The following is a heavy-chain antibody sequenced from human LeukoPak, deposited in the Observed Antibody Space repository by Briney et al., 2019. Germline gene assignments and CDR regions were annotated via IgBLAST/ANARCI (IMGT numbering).Heavy chain of an antibody. CDR1: GYTFTGYY. V-gene: IGHV1-2*02. CDR2: INPNSGGT. D-gene: IGHD6-13*01. Sequence: ASVKVSCKASGYTFTGYYMHWVRQAPGQGLEWMGWINPNSGGTNYAQKFQGRVTMTRDTSISTAYMELSRLRSDDTAVYYCARANRGAAGTASFFDYWGQGTLVTVSS. CDR3: ARANRGAAGTASFFDY. J-gene: IGHJ4*02.